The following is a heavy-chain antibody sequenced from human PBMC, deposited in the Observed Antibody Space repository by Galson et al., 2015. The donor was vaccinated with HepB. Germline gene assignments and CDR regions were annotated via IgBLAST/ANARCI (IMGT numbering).Heavy chain of an antibody. J-gene: IGHJ5*02. V-gene: IGHV1-69*02. Sequence: SVKVSCKASGGTFSSYTISWVRLAPGQGLEWMGRIIPILGIANYAQKFQGRVTITADKSTSTAYMELSSLRSEDTAVYYCARALLDYDILTGYLSQNWFDPWGQGTLVTVSS. CDR2: IIPILGIA. D-gene: IGHD3-9*01. CDR1: GGTFSSYT. CDR3: ARALLDYDILTGYLSQNWFDP.